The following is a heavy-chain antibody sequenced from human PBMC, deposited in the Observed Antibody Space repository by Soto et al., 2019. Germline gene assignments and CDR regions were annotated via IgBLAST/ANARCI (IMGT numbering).Heavy chain of an antibody. V-gene: IGHV3-23*01. CDR2: ISNTGDT. CDR3: AKRLAFYFES. Sequence: EVQLLESGGGLVQPGGSVRLSCAASGFTFSPYAMAWVRQAPGKGLEWVATISNTGDTYYADSVKGRFTISRDNSKNTLYLQMNSLRAEDTAVFDCAKRLAFYFESWGQGTLVTVSS. J-gene: IGHJ4*02. CDR1: GFTFSPYA. D-gene: IGHD3-3*02.